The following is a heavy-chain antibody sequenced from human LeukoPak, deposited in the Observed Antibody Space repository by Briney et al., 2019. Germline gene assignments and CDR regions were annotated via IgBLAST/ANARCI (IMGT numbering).Heavy chain of an antibody. J-gene: IGHJ5*02. V-gene: IGHV4-61*05. CDR1: GGSISSSSYY. CDR3: ASTGELRRGWFDP. D-gene: IGHD1-7*01. CDR2: IYYSGST. Sequence: SETLSLTCTVSGGSISSSSYYWGWIRQPPGKGLEWIGYIYYSGSTNYNPSLKSRVTISVDTSKNQFSLKLSSVTAADTAVYYCASTGELRRGWFDPWGQGTLVTVSS.